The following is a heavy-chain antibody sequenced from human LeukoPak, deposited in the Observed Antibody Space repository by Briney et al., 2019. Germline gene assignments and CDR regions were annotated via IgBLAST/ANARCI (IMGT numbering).Heavy chain of an antibody. CDR1: GGSISSYY. J-gene: IGHJ5*02. CDR2: IYTSGST. CDR3: ARHVTTYSPFDP. Sequence: SETLSLTCTISGGSISSYYWSWIRQPPGKGLEGIGYIYTSGSTNYNPSLNSRVTILVDTSKNQTSLKLSSVTAADTAVYYCARHVTTYSPFDPWGQGTLVTVSS. D-gene: IGHD2-15*01. V-gene: IGHV4-4*09.